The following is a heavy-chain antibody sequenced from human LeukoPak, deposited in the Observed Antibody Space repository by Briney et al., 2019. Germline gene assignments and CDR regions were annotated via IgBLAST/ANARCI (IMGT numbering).Heavy chain of an antibody. D-gene: IGHD6-19*01. J-gene: IGHJ5*02. Sequence: GGSLRLSCAASGFTFSDYYMSWIRQAPGKGLEWVSYISSGGSTIYYADSVKGRFTISRGNAKNSLYLQMNSLRAEDTAVYYCARAVSSGWYRWFDPWGQGTLVTVSS. CDR1: GFTFSDYY. CDR3: ARAVSSGWYRWFDP. CDR2: ISSGGSTI. V-gene: IGHV3-11*01.